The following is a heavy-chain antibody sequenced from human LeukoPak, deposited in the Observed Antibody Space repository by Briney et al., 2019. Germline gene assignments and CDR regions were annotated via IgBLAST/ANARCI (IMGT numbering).Heavy chain of an antibody. CDR2: IYSGGST. V-gene: IGHV3-66*01. CDR3: ARVHDILTGYYMDY. J-gene: IGHJ4*02. CDR1: GFTVSNNY. D-gene: IGHD3-9*01. Sequence: GGSLRLSCTASGFTVSNNYMSWVRQAPGKGLEWVSVIYSGGSTYYADSVKGRFTISRDNSKNTLYLQMNSLRAEDTAVYYCARVHDILTGYYMDYWGQGTLVTVSS.